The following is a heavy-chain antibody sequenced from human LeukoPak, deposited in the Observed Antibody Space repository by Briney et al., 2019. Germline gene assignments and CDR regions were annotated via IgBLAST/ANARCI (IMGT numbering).Heavy chain of an antibody. V-gene: IGHV1-2*02. CDR1: GYTFTGYY. D-gene: IGHD2-8*01. Sequence: ASVKVSCEASGYTFTGYYMHWVRQAPGQGLEWMGWINPNSGGTNYAQKFQGRVTMTRDTSISTAYMELSRLRSDDTAVYYCARDSYCTNGVCYVYFDPWGQGTLVTVSS. J-gene: IGHJ5*02. CDR2: INPNSGGT. CDR3: ARDSYCTNGVCYVYFDP.